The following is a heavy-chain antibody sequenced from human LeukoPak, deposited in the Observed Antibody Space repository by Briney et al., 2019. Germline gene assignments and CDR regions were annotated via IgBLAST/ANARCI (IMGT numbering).Heavy chain of an antibody. V-gene: IGHV3-30*04. J-gene: IGHJ4*02. CDR2: ISYNGSNK. CDR3: ATLAYY. Sequence: GGSLRLSCAASGFTFSSYAMHWVRQAPGKGLEWVAVISYNGSNKYYADSVKGRFTISRDNSKNTLYLQMNSLRAEDTAVYYCATLAYYRGQGTLVTVSS. CDR1: GFTFSSYA.